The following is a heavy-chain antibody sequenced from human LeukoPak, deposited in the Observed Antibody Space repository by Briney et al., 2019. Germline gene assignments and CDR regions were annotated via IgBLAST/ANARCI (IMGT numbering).Heavy chain of an antibody. Sequence: GGSLRLSCAASGFTFSSYSMNWVRQAPGKGLEWVAVISYDGSNKYYADSVKGRFTISRDNSKNTLYLQMNSLRAEDTAVYYCARDGILLDYDILTAYGVFDYWGQGTLVTVSS. CDR2: ISYDGSNK. V-gene: IGHV3-30*03. D-gene: IGHD3-9*01. CDR1: GFTFSSYS. CDR3: ARDGILLDYDILTAYGVFDY. J-gene: IGHJ4*02.